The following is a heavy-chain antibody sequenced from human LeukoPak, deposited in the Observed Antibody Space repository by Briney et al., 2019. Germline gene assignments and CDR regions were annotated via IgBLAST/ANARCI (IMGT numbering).Heavy chain of an antibody. J-gene: IGHJ4*02. CDR1: GGSISSSSYY. V-gene: IGHV4-39*07. CDR3: AKAGGSGTYNRGYFDY. CDR2: IYYSGST. Sequence: SSETLSLTCTVSGGSISSSSYYWGWIRQPPGKGLEWIGSIYYSGSTYYNPSLKSRVTISVDTSKNQFSLKLSSVTAADTALYYCAKAGGSGTYNRGYFDYWGQGTLVTVSS. D-gene: IGHD3-10*01.